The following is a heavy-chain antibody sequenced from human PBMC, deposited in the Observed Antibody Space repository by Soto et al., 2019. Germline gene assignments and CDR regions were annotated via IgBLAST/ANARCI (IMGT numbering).Heavy chain of an antibody. J-gene: IGHJ4*02. V-gene: IGHV3-30*18. CDR2: ISYDGTVK. CDR3: AKDRYCSGASCYGDFDY. Sequence: GGSLRLSCAASGFTFSSYGLHWVRQAPGKGLEWVAVISYDGTVKYYADSVKGRFTISRDNSKNTLYLQMNSLRAGDTAVFYCAKDRYCSGASCYGDFDYWGQGTLVTVSS. CDR1: GFTFSSYG. D-gene: IGHD2-15*01.